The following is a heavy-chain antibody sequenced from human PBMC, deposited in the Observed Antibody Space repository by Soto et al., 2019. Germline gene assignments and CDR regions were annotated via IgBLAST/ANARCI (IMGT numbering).Heavy chain of an antibody. V-gene: IGHV3-33*01. CDR1: VFTFSSYG. J-gene: IGHJ4*02. Sequence: HPGGSLRLSCAASVFTFSSYGMHWVRQAPGKGLEWVAVIWYDGSNKYYADSVKGRFTISRDNSKNTLYLQMNSLRAEDTAVYYCASGGWLQFGAFDYWGQGTLVTVSS. CDR2: IWYDGSNK. D-gene: IGHD5-12*01. CDR3: ASGGWLQFGAFDY.